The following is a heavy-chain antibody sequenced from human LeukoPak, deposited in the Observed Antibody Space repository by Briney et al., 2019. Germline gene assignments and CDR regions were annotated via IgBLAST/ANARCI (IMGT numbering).Heavy chain of an antibody. J-gene: IGHJ4*02. CDR3: ARHGEYTYGDAFDS. D-gene: IGHD5-18*01. Sequence: SETLSLTCTVSGGSITTYYWSWIRQSPEKGLEWIGYINYSGRTNYNPSLKSRVTISIDTSKNQFSLKLTSVTAADTAVYYRARHGEYTYGDAFDSWGQGTLVTVSS. V-gene: IGHV4-59*08. CDR1: GGSITTYY. CDR2: INYSGRT.